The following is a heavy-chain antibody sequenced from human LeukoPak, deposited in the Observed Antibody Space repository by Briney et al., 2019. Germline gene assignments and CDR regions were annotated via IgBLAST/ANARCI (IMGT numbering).Heavy chain of an antibody. CDR2: IKGDGIST. CDR1: GFYFSSNW. Sequence: GGSLRLSCAASGFYFSSNWMHWVRHAPGQGLVWVSRIKGDGISTNYADSVKGRFTISRDNAKNTLYLQMNSLRAEDTAVYYCSRDSLSSCGGDCYSGLDVWGQGTTVTVSS. D-gene: IGHD2-21*02. J-gene: IGHJ6*02. CDR3: SRDSLSSCGGDCYSGLDV. V-gene: IGHV3-74*01.